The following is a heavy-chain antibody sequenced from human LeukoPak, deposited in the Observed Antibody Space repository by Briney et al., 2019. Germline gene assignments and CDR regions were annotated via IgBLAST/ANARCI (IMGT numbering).Heavy chain of an antibody. J-gene: IGHJ4*02. CDR1: GGSISSSSYY. D-gene: IGHD3-10*01. CDR2: IYYSGST. V-gene: IGHV4-39*07. Sequence: SETLSLTCTVSGGSISSSSYYWGWIRQPPGKGLEWIGSIYYSGSTNYNPSLKSRVTISVDTSKNQFSLKLSSVTAADTAVYYCARGRYGSGSYYIPDFDYWGQGTLVTVSS. CDR3: ARGRYGSGSYYIPDFDY.